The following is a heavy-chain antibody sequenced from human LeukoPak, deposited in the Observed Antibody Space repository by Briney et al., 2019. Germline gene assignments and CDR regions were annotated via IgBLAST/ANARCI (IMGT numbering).Heavy chain of an antibody. J-gene: IGHJ4*02. Sequence: GGSLRLSCAASGFTVSSNYMNWVRQAPGKGLEWVSIIYSGGSTYYADSVKGRFTISRDNSKNTLYLQMNSLRAEDTAVYYCARVTPGNYFDYWDQGTLVTVSS. CDR3: ARVTPGNYFDY. CDR2: IYSGGST. V-gene: IGHV3-53*01. CDR1: GFTVSSNY.